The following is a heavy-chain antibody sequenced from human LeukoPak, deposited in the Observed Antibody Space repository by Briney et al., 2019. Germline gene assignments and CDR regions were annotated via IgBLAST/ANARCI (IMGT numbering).Heavy chain of an antibody. CDR2: ISGSGGST. CDR3: AKAYIAVAGVDY. Sequence: PSETLSLTCAVYGGSFSGYYWSWIRQPPGKGLEWVSAISGSGGSTYYADSVKGRFTISRDNSKNTLYLQMNSLRAEDTAVYYCAKAYIAVAGVDYWGQGTLVTVSS. D-gene: IGHD6-19*01. J-gene: IGHJ4*02. V-gene: IGHV3-23*01. CDR1: GGSFSGYY.